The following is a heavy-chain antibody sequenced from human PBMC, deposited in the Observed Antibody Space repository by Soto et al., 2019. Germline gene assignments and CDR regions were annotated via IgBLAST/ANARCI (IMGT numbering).Heavy chain of an antibody. D-gene: IGHD5-12*01. J-gene: IGHJ5*02. V-gene: IGHV3-23*01. CDR3: AKGGGSNWFDP. CDR1: GFTFSSYA. CDR2: ISSSGGST. Sequence: EVQLLESGGGLVQPGGSLRLSCTASGFTFSSYAMSWVRQAPGKGLEWVSAISSSGGSTYFADSVKGRFTISRDNSKSTLFLQMNSLRAEDTAIYYCAKGGGSNWFDPWGQGTLVSVSA.